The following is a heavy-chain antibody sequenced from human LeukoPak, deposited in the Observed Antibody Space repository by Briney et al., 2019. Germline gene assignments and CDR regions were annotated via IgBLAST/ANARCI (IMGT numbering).Heavy chain of an antibody. V-gene: IGHV4-34*01. J-gene: IGHJ4*02. CDR2: IYYSGST. CDR3: ARRYCSGGSCPPELFDY. CDR1: GGSFSGYY. D-gene: IGHD2-15*01. Sequence: PSETLSLTCAVYGGSFSGYYWSWIRQPPGKGLEWIGSIYYSGSTYYNPSLKSRVTISVDTSKNQFSLKLSSVTAADTAVYYCARRYCSGGSCPPELFDYWGQGTLVTVSS.